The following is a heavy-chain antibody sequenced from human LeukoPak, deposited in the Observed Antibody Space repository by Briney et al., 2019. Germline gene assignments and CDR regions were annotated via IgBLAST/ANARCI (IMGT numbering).Heavy chain of an antibody. CDR1: GFTFSSYD. CDR2: IGTAGDT. Sequence: GGSLRLSCAASGFTFSSYDMHWVRHATGKGLEWVSAIGTAGDTYYPGSVKGRFTISRENAKNSLYLQMNSLRAGDTAVYYCARAVAATGYFDYWGQGTLVTVSS. J-gene: IGHJ4*02. D-gene: IGHD6-19*01. V-gene: IGHV3-13*01. CDR3: ARAVAATGYFDY.